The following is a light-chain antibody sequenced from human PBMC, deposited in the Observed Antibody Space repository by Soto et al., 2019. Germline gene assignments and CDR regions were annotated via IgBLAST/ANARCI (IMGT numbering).Light chain of an antibody. Sequence: EIVMTQSRDTLSVSTGERLTLSCRASQSAISNLALYQAKPGQAPRRLIYGASTRATRIPDRSSGSGSGTDVTLTITRLERQDFVVYYCQHYGRSPRTFGPGTKGEIK. J-gene: IGKJ1*01. V-gene: IGKV3-20*01. CDR2: GAS. CDR1: QSAISN. CDR3: QHYGRSPRT.